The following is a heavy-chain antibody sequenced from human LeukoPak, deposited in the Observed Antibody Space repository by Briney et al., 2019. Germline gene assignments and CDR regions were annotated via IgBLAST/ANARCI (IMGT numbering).Heavy chain of an antibody. CDR3: ARDCSGGRCYSGIPLDY. CDR1: GYTFTNYG. Sequence: ASVKVSCKAPGYTFTNYGISWVRQAPGQGLVWMGWISGYNGDTNYAQKLQGRVTMTTDTSTSTAYMELRSLRSDDAAVYYCARDCSGGRCYSGIPLDYWGQGTLVTVSS. J-gene: IGHJ4*02. D-gene: IGHD2-15*01. V-gene: IGHV1-18*01. CDR2: ISGYNGDT.